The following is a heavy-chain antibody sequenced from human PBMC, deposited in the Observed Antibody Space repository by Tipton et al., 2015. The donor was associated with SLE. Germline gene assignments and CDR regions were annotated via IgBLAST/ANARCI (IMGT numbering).Heavy chain of an antibody. CDR3: ARLIGSAPYYYYGMDV. CDR1: GFTFDDYG. CDR2: INWNGGST. V-gene: IGHV3-20*04. Sequence: GSLRLSCAASGFTFDDYGMSWVRQAPGKGLEWVSGINWNGGSTGYADSVKGRFTISRDNAKNSLYLQMNSLRAEDTALYYCARLIGSAPYYYYGMDVWGQGTTVTVSS. D-gene: IGHD2/OR15-2a*01. J-gene: IGHJ6*02.